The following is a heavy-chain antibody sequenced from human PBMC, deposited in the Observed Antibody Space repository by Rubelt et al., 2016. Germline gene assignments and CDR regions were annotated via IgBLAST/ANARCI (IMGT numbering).Heavy chain of an antibody. V-gene: IGHV4-59*08. J-gene: IGHJ4*02. CDR3: ARRGVSGYVDS. Sequence: QVQLQESGPGLVKASETLSLTCTVSGGSISSYYWSWIRQPPGKGPEWIGYIHYSGSTNYNPSLKSRVTILVDTSKNQFSLKLSSGTAADTAVYYCARRGVSGYVDSWGQGTLVTVSS. CDR1: GGSISSYY. CDR2: IHYSGST. D-gene: IGHD3-10*01.